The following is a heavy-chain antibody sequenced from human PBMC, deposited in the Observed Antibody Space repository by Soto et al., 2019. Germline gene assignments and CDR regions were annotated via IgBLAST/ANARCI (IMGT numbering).Heavy chain of an antibody. CDR2: IYYSGST. Sequence: PSETLSLTCTVSGGSISSGDYYWSWIRQPPGKGLEWIGYIYYSGSTYYNPSLKSRVTISVDTSKNQFSLKLSSVTAADTAVYYCARELSTSSYGMDVWGQGTTVTVSS. CDR3: ARELSTSSYGMDV. D-gene: IGHD3-16*01. V-gene: IGHV4-30-4*01. CDR1: GGSISSGDYY. J-gene: IGHJ6*02.